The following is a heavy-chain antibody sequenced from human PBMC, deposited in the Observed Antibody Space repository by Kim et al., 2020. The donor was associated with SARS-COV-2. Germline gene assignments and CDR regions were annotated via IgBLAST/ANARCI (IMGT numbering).Heavy chain of an antibody. J-gene: IGHJ4*02. Sequence: GGSLRLSCAASGFTFSSYAMHWVRQAPGKGLEWVAVISYDGSNKYYADSVKGRFTISRDNSKNTLYLQMNSLRAEDTAVYYCATDPVGYSYGNFDYWCQG. CDR2: ISYDGSNK. D-gene: IGHD5-18*01. V-gene: IGHV3-30*04. CDR1: GFTFSSYA. CDR3: ATDPVGYSYGNFDY.